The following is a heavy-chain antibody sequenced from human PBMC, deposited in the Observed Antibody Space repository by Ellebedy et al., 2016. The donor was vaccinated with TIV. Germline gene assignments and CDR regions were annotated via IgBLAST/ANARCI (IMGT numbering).Heavy chain of an antibody. D-gene: IGHD4-17*01. Sequence: GESLKISCAASGFNFRSYWMTWVRQAPGKGLEWVAKIRQEGDEIYYVESVKGRFTISRDNAKNSLFLQMNSRRVEDTAVYYCARRASYGDYAVQVNPWFDPWGQGTLVTVSS. CDR3: ARRASYGDYAVQVNPWFDP. J-gene: IGHJ5*02. CDR1: GFNFRSYW. V-gene: IGHV3-7*01. CDR2: IRQEGDEI.